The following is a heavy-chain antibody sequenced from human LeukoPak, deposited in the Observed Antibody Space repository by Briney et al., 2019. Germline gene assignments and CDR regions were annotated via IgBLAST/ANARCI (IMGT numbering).Heavy chain of an antibody. D-gene: IGHD1-26*01. CDR1: GFTFSRYA. CDR2: LDESGSGR. CDR3: AKKGSLVSPGNYFDY. V-gene: IGHV3-23*05. J-gene: IGHJ4*03. Sequence: PGGSLRLSCAASGFTFSRYAMSWVRQAPGEGLEWVSSLDESGSGRYYSDSVRGRFTISRDNSKNTLYLQMDSLRAEDTAVYYCAKKGSLVSPGNYFDYWGQGTTVTVSS.